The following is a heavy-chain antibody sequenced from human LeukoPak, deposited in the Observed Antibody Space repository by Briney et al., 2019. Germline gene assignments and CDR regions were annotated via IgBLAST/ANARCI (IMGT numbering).Heavy chain of an antibody. Sequence: ASVKVSCKASGYTFTSYGISWVRQAPGQGLEWMGWISAYNGNTNYAQKLQGRVTMTTDTSTSTAYMELRSLRSDDTAVYYCARAKDSSSWSTFHYYYYMDVWGKGTTVTVSS. D-gene: IGHD6-13*01. J-gene: IGHJ6*03. V-gene: IGHV1-18*01. CDR3: ARAKDSSSWSTFHYYYYMDV. CDR2: ISAYNGNT. CDR1: GYTFTSYG.